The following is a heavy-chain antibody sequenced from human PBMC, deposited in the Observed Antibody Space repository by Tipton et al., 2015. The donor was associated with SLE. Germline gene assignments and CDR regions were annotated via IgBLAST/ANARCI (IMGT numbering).Heavy chain of an antibody. J-gene: IGHJ3*02. D-gene: IGHD6-6*01. Sequence: GLVKPSETLSLTCSMYDESFRTYYWTWVRQPPGKTLEWLGDINDRGSTNYSPSLKSRVSISMEKSKNQFSLTLSSVTDADTAVYYCATFFGHSSASPDALDIWGQGTMVTVSS. V-gene: IGHV4-34*01. CDR2: INDRGST. CDR3: ATFFGHSSASPDALDI. CDR1: DESFRTYY.